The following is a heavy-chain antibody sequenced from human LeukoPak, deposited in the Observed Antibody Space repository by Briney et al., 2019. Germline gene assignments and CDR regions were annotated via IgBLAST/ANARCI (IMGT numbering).Heavy chain of an antibody. CDR2: INSTSTYI. CDR3: ARDGNWVCSGSSCYSEFFDY. D-gene: IGHD2-15*01. Sequence: GGSLRLSCTTSGFTFSNYNINWVRQAPGKGLEWVSSINSTSTYIYYADSVKGRFTISRDNAQNSLYLQMNSLRAEDTAVYYCARDGNWVCSGSSCYSEFFDYWGQGTLVTVSS. V-gene: IGHV3-21*01. CDR1: GFTFSNYN. J-gene: IGHJ4*02.